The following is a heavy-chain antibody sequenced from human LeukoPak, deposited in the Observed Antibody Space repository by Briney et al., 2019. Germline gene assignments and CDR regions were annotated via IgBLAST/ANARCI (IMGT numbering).Heavy chain of an antibody. CDR2: TNHSGST. Sequence: PSETLSLTCAVYGGSFSGYYWSWIRQPPGKGLEWIGETNHSGSTNYNPSLKSRVTISVDTSKNQFSLKLNSVTAADTAVYYCARHRSKWLQSSFDYWGQGTLVTVSS. D-gene: IGHD5-24*01. CDR3: ARHRSKWLQSSFDY. V-gene: IGHV4-34*01. CDR1: GGSFSGYY. J-gene: IGHJ4*02.